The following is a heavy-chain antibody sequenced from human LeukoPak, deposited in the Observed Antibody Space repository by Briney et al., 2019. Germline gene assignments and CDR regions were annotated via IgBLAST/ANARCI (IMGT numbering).Heavy chain of an antibody. CDR2: INPNSGGT. D-gene: IGHD6-19*01. CDR3: AREYSSGWWGNYYYYMDV. Sequence: ASVKVSCKASGYTFTGYYMHWVRQAPGQGLEWMGWINPNSGGTNYAQKFQGRVTMTRDTSISTAYMELSRLRSDDTAVYYCAREYSSGWWGNYYYYMDVWGKGITVTISS. V-gene: IGHV1-2*02. J-gene: IGHJ6*03. CDR1: GYTFTGYY.